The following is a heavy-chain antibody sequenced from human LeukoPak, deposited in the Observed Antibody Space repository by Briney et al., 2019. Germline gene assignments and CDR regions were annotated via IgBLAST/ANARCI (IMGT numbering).Heavy chain of an antibody. D-gene: IGHD3-22*01. Sequence: GGSLRLSCAASGFTFSSYGMHWVRQAPGKGLEWVAVISYDGSNKYYADSVKGRFTISRDNSKNTLYLQMNSLRAEDTAVYYCARGYYYDSSGYWVDYWGQGTLVTVSS. V-gene: IGHV3-30*19. CDR3: ARGYYYDSSGYWVDY. CDR1: GFTFSSYG. J-gene: IGHJ4*02. CDR2: ISYDGSNK.